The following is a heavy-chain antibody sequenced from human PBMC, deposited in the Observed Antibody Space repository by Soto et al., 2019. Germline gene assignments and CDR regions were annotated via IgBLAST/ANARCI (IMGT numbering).Heavy chain of an antibody. Sequence: EVQLVESGGGLAQPGGSLRLSCAASGFTFSGYEMNWVRQAPGKGLEWVSYIDSSGNTIDYADSVKGRFPISRDNAKNSLYLQMNSLRAEDTAIYYCARDGPAADFDHWGQGTQVTVSS. V-gene: IGHV3-48*03. J-gene: IGHJ4*02. D-gene: IGHD6-13*01. CDR2: IDSSGNTI. CDR1: GFTFSGYE. CDR3: ARDGPAADFDH.